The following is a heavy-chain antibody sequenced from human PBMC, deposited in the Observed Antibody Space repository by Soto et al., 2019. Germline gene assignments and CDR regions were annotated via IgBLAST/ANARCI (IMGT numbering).Heavy chain of an antibody. CDR3: ARGSIVLMVYATQSYNWFDP. V-gene: IGHV4-59*12. CDR1: GGSINTYY. Sequence: SETLSLTCTVSGGSINTYYWSWIRQPPGMGLEWLGYIYYTGTTNYSPSLKSRVSISVDMSKNQFSLRLSSVTAADTAVYYCARGSIVLMVYATQSYNWFDPWGQGTLVTVSS. J-gene: IGHJ5*02. CDR2: IYYTGTT. D-gene: IGHD2-8*01.